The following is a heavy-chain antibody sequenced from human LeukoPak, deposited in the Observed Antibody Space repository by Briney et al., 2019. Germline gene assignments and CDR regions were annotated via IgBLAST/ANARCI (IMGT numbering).Heavy chain of an antibody. J-gene: IGHJ4*02. CDR1: GGSISSGGYY. Sequence: PSETLPLTCTVSGGSISSGGYYWSWIRQHPGKGLEWIGYIYYSGSTYYNPSLKSRVTISVDTSKNQFSLKLSSVTAADTAVYYCARGGYSYGLPFDYWGQGTLVTVSS. D-gene: IGHD5-18*01. CDR2: IYYSGST. CDR3: ARGGYSYGLPFDY. V-gene: IGHV4-31*03.